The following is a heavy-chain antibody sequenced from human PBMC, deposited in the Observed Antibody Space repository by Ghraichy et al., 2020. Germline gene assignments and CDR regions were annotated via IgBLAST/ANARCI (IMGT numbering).Heavy chain of an antibody. V-gene: IGHV3-7*01. CDR3: ATEYLLNY. Sequence: GGSLRLSCAASGFTISSLWMSWVRQAPGKGLEWVANINQGGSEKNSVDSVRGRFTISRDDARNSLYLQMNSLSAEDTAVYYCATEYLLNYWGHGTLVTVSS. CDR2: INQGGSEK. J-gene: IGHJ4*01. CDR1: GFTISSLW.